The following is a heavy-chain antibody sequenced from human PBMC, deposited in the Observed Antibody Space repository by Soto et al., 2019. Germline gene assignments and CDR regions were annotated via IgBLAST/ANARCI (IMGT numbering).Heavy chain of an antibody. CDR1: GGSISSYY. V-gene: IGHV4-59*01. CDR2: IYYSGST. CDR3: ARTALENSSGWYGRRAKAYYFDY. Sequence: PSKTLSLTYPVSGGSISSYYWSWIRQTPGKGLEWIGYIYYSGSTNYNPSLKSRVTISVDTSKNQFSLKLSSVTAADTAVYYCARTALENSSGWYGRRAKAYYFDYWGQGTLVTGFS. D-gene: IGHD6-19*01. J-gene: IGHJ4*02.